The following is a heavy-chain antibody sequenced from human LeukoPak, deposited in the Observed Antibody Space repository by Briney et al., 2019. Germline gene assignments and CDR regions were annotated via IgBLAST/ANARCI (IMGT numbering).Heavy chain of an antibody. V-gene: IGHV1-69*06. CDR3: AGFVVATIMNFDY. J-gene: IGHJ4*02. CDR1: GGTFSSYA. Sequence: SVKVSCKASGGTFSSYAISWVRQAPGQGLEWMGGIIPIFGTANYAQKFQGRVTMTEDTSTDTAYMELSSLRSEDTAVYYCAGFVVATIMNFDYWGQGTLVTVSS. CDR2: IIPIFGTA. D-gene: IGHD5-12*01.